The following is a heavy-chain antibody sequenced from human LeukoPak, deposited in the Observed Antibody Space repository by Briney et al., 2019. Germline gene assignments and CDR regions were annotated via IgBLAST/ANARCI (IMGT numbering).Heavy chain of an antibody. D-gene: IGHD5-18*01. CDR1: GITVSGNY. CDR2: IFAGGST. J-gene: IGHJ4*02. V-gene: IGHV3-53*05. CDR3: ARDRGTALDY. Sequence: PGGSLRLSCVASGITVSGNYMSWVRQAPGKGLEWVSVIFAGGSTYYADSVKGRFTTSRDNSKNTLYLQMNSLRAEDTAVYYCARDRGTALDYWGQGTLVTVSS.